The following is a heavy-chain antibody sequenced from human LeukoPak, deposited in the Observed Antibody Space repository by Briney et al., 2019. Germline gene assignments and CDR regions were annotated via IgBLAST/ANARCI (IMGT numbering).Heavy chain of an antibody. D-gene: IGHD3-3*01. Sequence: PGGSLRLSCAASGFTFSSYGMHWVRQAPGKGLEWVAVISYDGSNKYYADSVKGRFTISRDNSKNTLYLQMNSLRAEDTAVYYCAKDRVLRFLEWLSNYYYYYGMDVWGQGTTVTVSS. CDR1: GFTFSSYG. CDR2: ISYDGSNK. CDR3: AKDRVLRFLEWLSNYYYYYGMDV. V-gene: IGHV3-30*18. J-gene: IGHJ6*02.